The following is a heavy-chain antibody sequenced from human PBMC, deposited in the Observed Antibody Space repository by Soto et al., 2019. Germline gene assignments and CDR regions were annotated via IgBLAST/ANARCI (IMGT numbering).Heavy chain of an antibody. J-gene: IGHJ4*02. V-gene: IGHV3-33*01. D-gene: IGHD3-10*01. CDR1: GFTFSSYG. CDR2: IWYDGSNK. Sequence: GGSLRLSCAASGFTFSSYGMHWVRQAPGKGLEWVAVIWYDGSNKYYADSVKGRFTISRDNSKNTLYLQMNSLRAEDTAVYYCARVYYGSGSYSPFDYWGQGTLVTVS. CDR3: ARVYYGSGSYSPFDY.